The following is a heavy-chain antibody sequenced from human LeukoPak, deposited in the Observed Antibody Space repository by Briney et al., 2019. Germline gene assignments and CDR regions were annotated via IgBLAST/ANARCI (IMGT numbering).Heavy chain of an antibody. J-gene: IGHJ3*02. V-gene: IGHV3-7*05. CDR1: GFTFSSNW. D-gene: IGHD5-24*01. CDR2: IKQDGSEK. CDR3: ARAPVITGSGAFDM. Sequence: GGSLRLSCAASGFTFSSNWMSWVRQAPGKGLEWGANIKQDGSEKNYVDSAKGRFIISRDNAKNSLYLQMNSLRAEDTAVYYCARAPVITGSGAFDMWGQGTMVIVSS.